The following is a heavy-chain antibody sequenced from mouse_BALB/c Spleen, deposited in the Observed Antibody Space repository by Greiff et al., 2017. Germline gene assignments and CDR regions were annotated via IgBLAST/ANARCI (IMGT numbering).Heavy chain of an antibody. J-gene: IGHJ1*01. CDR2: INPSNGRT. D-gene: IGHD2-4*01. Sequence: VQLQQPGAELVKPGASVKLSCKASGYTFTSYWMHWVKQRPGQGLEWIGEINPSNGRTNYNEKFKSKATLTVDKSSSTAYMQLSSLTSEDSAVYYCARLGDYDWYFDVWGAGTTVTVSS. CDR3: ARLGDYDWYFDV. V-gene: IGHV1S81*02. CDR1: GYTFTSYW.